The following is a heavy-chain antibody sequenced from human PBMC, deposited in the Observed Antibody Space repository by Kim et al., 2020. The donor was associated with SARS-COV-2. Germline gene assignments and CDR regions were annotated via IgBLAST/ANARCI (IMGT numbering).Heavy chain of an antibody. Sequence: ASVKVSCKASGYTFTSYDINWVRQATGQGLEWMGWMNPNSGNTGYAQKFQGRVTMTRNTSISTAYMELSSLRSEDTAVYYCAVTAYYYGSGSYWFDPWGQGTLVTVSS. J-gene: IGHJ5*02. CDR2: MNPNSGNT. D-gene: IGHD3-10*01. CDR1: GYTFTSYD. V-gene: IGHV1-8*01. CDR3: AVTAYYYGSGSYWFDP.